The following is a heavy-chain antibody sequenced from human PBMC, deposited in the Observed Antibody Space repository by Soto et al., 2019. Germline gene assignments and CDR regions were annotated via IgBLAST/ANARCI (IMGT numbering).Heavy chain of an antibody. V-gene: IGHV3-23*01. CDR2: SSGNGGTT. J-gene: IGHJ6*02. CDR3: AKDARATYGMDV. Sequence: EVQLLESGGGLVQPGGSLRLSCAASGFTFSSYAMSWVRQAPGKGLEWVSTSSGNGGTTYYADSVKGRFTISRDNSKNTLYLQMNSLRAEDTAVYYCAKDARATYGMDVWGQGTTVTVSS. CDR1: GFTFSSYA.